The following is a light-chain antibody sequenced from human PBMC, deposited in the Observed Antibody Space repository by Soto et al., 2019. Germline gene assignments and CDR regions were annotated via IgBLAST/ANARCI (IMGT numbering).Light chain of an antibody. J-gene: IGLJ2*01. Sequence: QSALTQPRSVSVSPGQSVTISCTGTSSDVGGYNYVSWYQQHPGKAPKLKIYDVSKRPSVVPDRLSGSKSGNTASLTISGIQAEDEAAYYCCSYAGGYTFVFGGGTKRTVL. CDR3: CSYAGGYTFV. V-gene: IGLV2-11*01. CDR2: DVS. CDR1: SSDVGGYNY.